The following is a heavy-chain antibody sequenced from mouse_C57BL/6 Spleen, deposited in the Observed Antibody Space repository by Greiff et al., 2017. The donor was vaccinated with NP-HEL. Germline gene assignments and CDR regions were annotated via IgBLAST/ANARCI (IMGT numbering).Heavy chain of an antibody. J-gene: IGHJ3*01. CDR1: GYSFTGYY. CDR2: INPSTGGT. CDR3: ARYWDEAY. V-gene: IGHV1-42*01. Sequence: VQLKQSGPELVKPGASVKISCKASGYSFTGYYMNWVKQSPEKSLEWIGEINPSTGGTTYNQKFKAKATLTVDKSSSTAYMQLKSLTSEDSAVYYCARYWDEAYWGQGTLVTVSA. D-gene: IGHD4-1*01.